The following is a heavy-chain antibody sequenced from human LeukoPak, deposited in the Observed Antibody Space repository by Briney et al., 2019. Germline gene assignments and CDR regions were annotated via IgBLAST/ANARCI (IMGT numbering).Heavy chain of an antibody. V-gene: IGHV3-43*02. CDR3: EKGSGKFDY. J-gene: IGHJ4*02. Sequence: PGGSLRLSCSASGFTFISYGMHWVRQAPGKGLDWVSLISGDGVSTFYAESVKGRFSISRDNSKNSLYLEMNSLRTEDAAMYSCEKGSGKFDYWGQGTLVAVSS. CDR1: GFTFISYG. CDR2: ISGDGVST.